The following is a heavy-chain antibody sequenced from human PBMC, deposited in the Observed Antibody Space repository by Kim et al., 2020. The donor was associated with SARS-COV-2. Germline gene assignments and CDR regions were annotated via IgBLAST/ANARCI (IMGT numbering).Heavy chain of an antibody. Sequence: SETLSLTCAVYGGSFSGYYWSWIRQPPGKGLEWIGEINHSGSTNYNPSLKSRVTISVDTSKNQFSLKLSSVTAADTAVYYCARVRFLEWLPLLRRFDPWGQGTLVTVSS. CDR2: INHSGST. J-gene: IGHJ5*02. CDR3: ARVRFLEWLPLLRRFDP. V-gene: IGHV4-34*01. CDR1: GGSFSGYY. D-gene: IGHD3-3*01.